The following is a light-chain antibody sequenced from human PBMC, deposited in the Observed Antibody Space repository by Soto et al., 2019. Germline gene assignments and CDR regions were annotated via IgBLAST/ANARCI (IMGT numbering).Light chain of an antibody. CDR3: QQYIKWPWT. J-gene: IGKJ1*01. V-gene: IGKV3-15*01. Sequence: EIVMTQSPATLSMSPGERVTLSCRASQSVSSSLAWNQQKPGQAPRLLIYGASTRATCIPDRFSGSGSGTEFTLTISSLQSEDFAVYYCQQYIKWPWTFGQGTKVEIK. CDR1: QSVSSS. CDR2: GAS.